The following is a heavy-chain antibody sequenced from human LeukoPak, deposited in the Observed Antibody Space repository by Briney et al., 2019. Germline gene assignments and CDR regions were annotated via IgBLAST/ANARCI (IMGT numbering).Heavy chain of an antibody. CDR2: ISPNNGET. CDR3: ARGRGYEQTFDY. J-gene: IGHJ4*02. CDR1: GYTFTNYG. V-gene: IGHV1-18*01. Sequence: GASVKVSCKASGYTFTNYGITWVRQAPGQGLEWMGWISPNNGETNYAQKFQGRVTMTTDTSTSTAYMEVRTLRSDDTGVYYCARGRGYEQTFDYWGQGTLVTVSS. D-gene: IGHD3-10*01.